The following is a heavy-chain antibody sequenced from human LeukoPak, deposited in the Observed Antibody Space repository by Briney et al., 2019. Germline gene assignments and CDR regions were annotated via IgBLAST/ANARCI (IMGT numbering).Heavy chain of an antibody. Sequence: SETLSLTCAVYGGSFRGYYWSWIRQPPGKGLEWIGEIHYTGATNYKPSLKSRVTISGDPSKNQFSLRVSSVTAADTAVYYCARGVLGPYYFDLWGRGTLVTVSS. CDR1: GGSFRGYY. J-gene: IGHJ2*01. V-gene: IGHV4-34*01. D-gene: IGHD7-27*01. CDR2: IHYTGAT. CDR3: ARGVLGPYYFDL.